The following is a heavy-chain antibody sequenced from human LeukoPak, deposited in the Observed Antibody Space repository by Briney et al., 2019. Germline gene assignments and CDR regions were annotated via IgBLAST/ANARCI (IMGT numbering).Heavy chain of an antibody. CDR2: ISVNNGNT. V-gene: IGHV1-18*01. CDR3: ARQGMIYATFYYDYAMDV. J-gene: IGHJ6*02. D-gene: IGHD2-8*01. CDR1: GYTFTIYG. Sequence: ASVKVSCKASGYTFTIYGITRVRQAPGQGLEWMGWISVNNGNTNYAQNLQGRVTISTDTSTNTAYMMLRSLRSDDTAVYYCARQGMIYATFYYDYAMDVWGQGTTVTVSS.